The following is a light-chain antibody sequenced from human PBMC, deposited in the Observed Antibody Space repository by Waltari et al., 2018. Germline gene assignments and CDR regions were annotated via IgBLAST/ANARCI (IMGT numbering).Light chain of an antibody. CDR1: QSVSSS. CDR3: LLRSNWPWT. V-gene: IGKV3D-15*01. J-gene: IGKJ1*01. CDR2: GAS. Sequence: EIVMTQSPATLSLSPGERATLSCRASQSVSSSLAWYQQKPGQAPRPLIYGASSRATGIPARFSGSGSGTDFTLTISSLEPEDVAVYYCLLRSNWPWTFGQGTKVEIK.